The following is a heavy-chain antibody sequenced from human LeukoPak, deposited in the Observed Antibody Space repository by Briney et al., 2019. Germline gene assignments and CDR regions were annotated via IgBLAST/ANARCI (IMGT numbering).Heavy chain of an antibody. CDR1: GFTFSNAW. CDR3: AKDLLEGYCSSTSCYNQINYYYYYMDV. D-gene: IGHD2-2*02. CDR2: ISGSGGST. V-gene: IGHV3-23*01. J-gene: IGHJ6*03. Sequence: PGGSLRLSCAASGFTFSNAWMSWVRQAPGKGLEWVSAISGSGGSTYYADSVKGRFTISRDNSKNTLYLQMNSLRAEDTAVYYCAKDLLEGYCSSTSCYNQINYYYYYMDVWGKGTTVTVSS.